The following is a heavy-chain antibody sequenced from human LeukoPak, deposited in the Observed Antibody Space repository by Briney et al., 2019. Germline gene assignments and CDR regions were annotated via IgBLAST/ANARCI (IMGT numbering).Heavy chain of an antibody. D-gene: IGHD1-26*01. CDR1: GDSISSSSYY. V-gene: IGHV4-39*01. Sequence: SETLSLTCTVSGDSISSSSYYWGWIRQPPGKGPEWIGSIFYSGSTYYNPSLKSRVTISVDTSKNQFSLKLSSVTAADTAVYYCARPAGIVGATRGYFDYWGQGTLVTVSS. CDR3: ARPAGIVGATRGYFDY. J-gene: IGHJ4*02. CDR2: IFYSGST.